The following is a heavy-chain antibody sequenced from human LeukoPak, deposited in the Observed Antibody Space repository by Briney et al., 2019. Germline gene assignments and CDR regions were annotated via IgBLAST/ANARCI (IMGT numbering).Heavy chain of an antibody. Sequence: PGGSLRLSCADSGFTFSSYGMHWVRQAPGKGLEWVAVISYDGSNKYYADSVKGRFTISRDNSKNTLYLQMNSLRAEDTAVYYCAKAGPWIQLWLLDYWGQGTLVTVSS. CDR3: AKAGPWIQLWLLDY. J-gene: IGHJ4*02. CDR2: ISYDGSNK. CDR1: GFTFSSYG. V-gene: IGHV3-30*18. D-gene: IGHD5-18*01.